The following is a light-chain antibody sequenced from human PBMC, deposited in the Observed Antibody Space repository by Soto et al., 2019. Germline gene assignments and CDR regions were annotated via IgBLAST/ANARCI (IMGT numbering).Light chain of an antibody. CDR2: KAS. J-gene: IGKJ1*01. Sequence: DIHVTQSPPTLSASVGDRVTITCRASQTISSWLALYQQKPGKAPKLLIYKASTLKSGVPSRFSGSGSGTEFTLTISSLQPDDFATYYCQHYNSYSEAFGQGTKVDIK. CDR1: QTISSW. V-gene: IGKV1-5*03. CDR3: QHYNSYSEA.